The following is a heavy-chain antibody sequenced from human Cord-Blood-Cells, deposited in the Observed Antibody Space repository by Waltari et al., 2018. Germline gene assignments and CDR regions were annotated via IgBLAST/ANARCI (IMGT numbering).Heavy chain of an antibody. CDR2: FDPEDGET. D-gene: IGHD2-2*02. CDR3: ATPRLGYCSSTSCYTYYFDY. V-gene: IGHV1-24*01. CDR1: GYTLTALS. Sequence: QVQLVQSGAEVKKPGASVKVSCKVSGYTLTALSMHWVRQAPGKGLQWMGGFDPEDGETIYAQKFQGRVTMTEDTSTDTAYMELSSLRSEDTAVYYCATPRLGYCSSTSCYTYYFDYWGQGTLVTVSS. J-gene: IGHJ4*02.